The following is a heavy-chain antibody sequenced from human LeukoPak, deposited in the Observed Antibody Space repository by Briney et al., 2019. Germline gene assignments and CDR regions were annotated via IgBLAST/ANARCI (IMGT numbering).Heavy chain of an antibody. V-gene: IGHV3-53*04. CDR1: GFTVSSNY. CDR3: ARGTPITMVRGVIINAFDI. CDR2: IYSGGST. Sequence: GGSLRLSCAASGFTVSSNYMSWVRQAPGKGLEWVSVIYSGGSTYYADSVKGRFTISRHNSKNTLYLQMNSLRAEDTAVCYCARGTPITMVRGVIINAFDIWGQGTMVTVSS. J-gene: IGHJ3*02. D-gene: IGHD3-10*01.